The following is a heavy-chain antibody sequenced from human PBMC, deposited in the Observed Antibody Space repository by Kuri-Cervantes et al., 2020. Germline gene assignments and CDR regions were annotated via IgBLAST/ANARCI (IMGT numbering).Heavy chain of an antibody. CDR1: GYTFTGYY. J-gene: IGHJ6*02. V-gene: IGHV1-2*02. CDR2: INPNSGGT. D-gene: IGHD6-13*01. CDR3: ARAGYSSWYGVDGMDV. Sequence: ASVKVSCKASGYTFTGYYMHWVRQAPGQGLEWMGWINPNSGGTNYAQKFQGRVTMTRDTPISTAYMELSRLRSDDTAVYYCARAGYSSWYGVDGMDVWGQGTTVTVSS.